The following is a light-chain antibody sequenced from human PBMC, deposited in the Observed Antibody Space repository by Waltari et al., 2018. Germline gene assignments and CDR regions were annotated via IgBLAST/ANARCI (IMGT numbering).Light chain of an antibody. CDR1: ISDVGGYNY. J-gene: IGLJ2*01. V-gene: IGLV2-14*03. Sequence: QSALTQPASVSGSPGQSITIPCTGTISDVGGYNYVSWNQQRPGKAPKLMIYDVTNRPSGVSTRCSGSKSGNTASLTISGLQAEDEAEYYCSSYTSGSMEVFGGGTKLTVL. CDR3: SSYTSGSMEV. CDR2: DVT.